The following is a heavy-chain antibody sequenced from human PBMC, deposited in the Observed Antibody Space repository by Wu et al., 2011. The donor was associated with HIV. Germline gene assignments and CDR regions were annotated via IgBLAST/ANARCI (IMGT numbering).Heavy chain of an antibody. Sequence: QVQLVQSGAEVKMPGSPVKVSCKASGGIFTNHTFTWVRQAPGQGLEWMGGIIPVFGTTNYAQKFQGRVTITTDISTSTTYMEVSSLRFEDTAVYYCTTDQSTPTTSAFYYGMAVWGQGTTITVSS. J-gene: IGHJ6*02. CDR3: TTDQSTPTTSAFYYGMAV. CDR2: IIPVFGTT. CDR1: GGIFTNHT. V-gene: IGHV1-69*05. D-gene: IGHD1-1*01.